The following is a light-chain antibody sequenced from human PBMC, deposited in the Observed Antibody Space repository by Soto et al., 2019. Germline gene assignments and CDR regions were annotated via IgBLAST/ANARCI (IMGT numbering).Light chain of an antibody. V-gene: IGKV3-15*01. CDR3: QQYNKWPLT. J-gene: IGKJ4*01. Sequence: EIVMTQSPATLSVSPGERATLSCRASQSVSNNLAWYQHKPGQAPRLLIYFASTSATGIPARFSGSGSGTEFPLTISSLQSEDFAVYYCQQYNKWPLTFGGGTKVETK. CDR2: FAS. CDR1: QSVSNN.